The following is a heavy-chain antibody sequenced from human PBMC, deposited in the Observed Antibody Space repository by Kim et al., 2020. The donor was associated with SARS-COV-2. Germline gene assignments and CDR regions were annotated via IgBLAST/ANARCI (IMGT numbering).Heavy chain of an antibody. J-gene: IGHJ5*02. CDR2: INHSGST. Sequence: SETLSLTCAVYGGSFSGYYWSWIRQPPGKGLEWIGEINHSGSTNYNPSLKSRVTISVDTSTNQFSLKLSSVPAADTAVYYCARGRGIAVAGHIWFDPWGQGTLVTVSS. V-gene: IGHV4-34*01. CDR1: GGSFSGYY. CDR3: ARGRGIAVAGHIWFDP. D-gene: IGHD6-19*01.